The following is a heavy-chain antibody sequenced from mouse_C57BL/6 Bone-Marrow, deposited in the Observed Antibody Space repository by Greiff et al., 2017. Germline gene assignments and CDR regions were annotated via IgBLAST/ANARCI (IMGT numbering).Heavy chain of an antibody. Sequence: VKLQQPGAELVRPGSSVKLSCKASGYTFTSYWMHWVKQRPIQGLEWIGNIDPSDSETHYNQKFKDKATLTVDKSSSTAYMQLSSLTSEDSAVYYCARRDYYGTDWYFDVWGTGTTVTVSS. CDR2: IDPSDSET. J-gene: IGHJ1*03. V-gene: IGHV1-52*01. CDR3: ARRDYYGTDWYFDV. CDR1: GYTFTSYW. D-gene: IGHD1-1*01.